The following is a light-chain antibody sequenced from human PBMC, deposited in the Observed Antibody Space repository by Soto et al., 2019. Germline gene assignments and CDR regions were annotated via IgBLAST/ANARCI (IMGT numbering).Light chain of an antibody. J-gene: IGKJ1*01. Sequence: EIVLTQSPATLSLSPGERATLSCRARQSVSRYLAWYQQRPAQAPRLLIHGSSTRATGITDRFSGSVSGTDFTLIISGLEPEDFAVYYCQQYGTSPATFGQGTKVDI. CDR1: QSVSRY. CDR2: GSS. CDR3: QQYGTSPAT. V-gene: IGKV3-20*01.